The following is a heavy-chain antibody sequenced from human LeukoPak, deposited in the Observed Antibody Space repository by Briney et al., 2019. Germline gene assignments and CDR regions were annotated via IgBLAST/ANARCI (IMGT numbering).Heavy chain of an antibody. CDR1: GYTFISYY. V-gene: IGHV1-46*01. Sequence: ASVKVSCKASGYTFISYYMHWVRQAPGQGLEWMGIINPSGGSTSYAQKFQGRVTMTRDTSTNTIYMELSRLRSEDTAVYYCVRVRVGSWYYFDYWGQGTLVTVSS. CDR3: VRVRVGSWYYFDY. J-gene: IGHJ4*02. D-gene: IGHD6-13*01. CDR2: INPSGGST.